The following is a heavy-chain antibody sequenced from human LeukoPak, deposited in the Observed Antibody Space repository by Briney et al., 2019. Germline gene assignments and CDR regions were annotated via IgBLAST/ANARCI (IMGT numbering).Heavy chain of an antibody. CDR1: GDSITSGVFY. CDR3: ARRDYAAWFDP. D-gene: IGHD4/OR15-4a*01. Sequence: SETLSLTCNVSGDSITSGVFYWAWIRQSPGKGLEWIGNVYYSGTTQYNPSLKGRVTISMDMSKNQLSLNLNSVSVTDTAIYYCARRDYAAWFDPWGQGTLVTVSS. V-gene: IGHV4-39*01. CDR2: VYYSGTT. J-gene: IGHJ5*02.